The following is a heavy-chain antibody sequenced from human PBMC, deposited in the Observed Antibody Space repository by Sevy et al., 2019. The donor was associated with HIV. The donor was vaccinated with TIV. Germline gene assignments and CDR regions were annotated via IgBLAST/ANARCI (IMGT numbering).Heavy chain of an antibody. Sequence: SETLSLTCSVSGASVSSGSFFWTWIRQAPGKDLEWIGYISYSGSTNYNPSLKSRVTFSVDTSKNQFSLKLRSVTAADTAVYYCARDQAESSSTGGLDSWGPGALVTVSS. J-gene: IGHJ4*02. V-gene: IGHV4-61*01. CDR2: ISYSGST. CDR1: GASVSSGSFF. CDR3: ARDQAESSSTGGLDS. D-gene: IGHD6-6*01.